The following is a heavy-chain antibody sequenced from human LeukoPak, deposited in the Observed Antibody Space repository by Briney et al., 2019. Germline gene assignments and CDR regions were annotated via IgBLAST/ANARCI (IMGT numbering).Heavy chain of an antibody. J-gene: IGHJ4*02. Sequence: GGSLRLSCEASGFTFSTYAMNWVRQAPGKGLEWVSHISSGSATTFYADSVKGRFTISRDNTRNSLSLQMNDLRAEDTAVYYCARDQGSTTMIRGVNHYWGQGTLVTVSS. V-gene: IGHV3-48*04. D-gene: IGHD3-10*01. CDR2: ISSGSATT. CDR3: ARDQGSTTMIRGVNHY. CDR1: GFTFSTYA.